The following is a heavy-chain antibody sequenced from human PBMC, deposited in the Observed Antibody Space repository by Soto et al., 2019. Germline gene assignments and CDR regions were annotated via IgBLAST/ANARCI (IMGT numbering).Heavy chain of an antibody. CDR3: ARGGCSSTSCYDY. D-gene: IGHD2-2*01. CDR2: IYHSGST. V-gene: IGHV4-30-2*01. J-gene: IGHJ4*02. CDR1: GGSISSGGYS. Sequence: PSETLSLTCAVSGGSISSGGYSWSWIRQPPGKGLEWIGYIYHSGSTYYNPSLKSRVTISVDRSKNRFSLKLSSVTAADTAVYYCARGGCSSTSCYDYWGQGTLVTVSS.